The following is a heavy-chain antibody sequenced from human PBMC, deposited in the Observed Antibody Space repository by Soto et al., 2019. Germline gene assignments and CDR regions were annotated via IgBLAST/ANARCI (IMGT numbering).Heavy chain of an antibody. D-gene: IGHD3-16*01. CDR1: GYTFNSYY. J-gene: IGHJ4*02. CDR2: INPNSDVT. CDR3: VRVGLNRNYDFDF. Sequence: QVQLVQSGAEVKKPGASVKVSCKASGYTFNSYYIHWVRQAPGQGLEWMGWINPNSDVTGYAQSFQGRVTMTRDMSMTTTYMDLTRLRSDDTAVYYCVRVGLNRNYDFDFWGQGTLITVSS. V-gene: IGHV1-2*02.